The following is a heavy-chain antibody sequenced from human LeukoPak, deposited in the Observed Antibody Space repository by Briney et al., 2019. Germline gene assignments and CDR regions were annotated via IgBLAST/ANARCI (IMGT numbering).Heavy chain of an antibody. CDR3: ATGYDSSGYYQY. J-gene: IGHJ4*02. CDR1: GFTFSNYG. D-gene: IGHD3-22*01. CDR2: ISSNGGTT. V-gene: IGHV3-64*01. Sequence: GGSLRLSCAASGFTFSNYGLHWVRQAPGKGLEYASAISSNGGTTYYANSVKGRFTISRDNSKNTLYLQMGSLRAEDVAVYYCATGYDSSGYYQYWGQGTLVTVSS.